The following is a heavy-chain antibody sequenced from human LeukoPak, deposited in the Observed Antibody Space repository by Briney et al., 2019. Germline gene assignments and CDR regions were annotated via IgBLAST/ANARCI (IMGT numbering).Heavy chain of an antibody. CDR3: TTVDYGDLTPAASSDY. CDR1: GFSLSKVW. J-gene: IGHJ4*02. CDR2: IKTKTDGGTT. Sequence: GGSLRLSCAASGFSLSKVWLSWIRQAPGKGLEWVGHIKTKTDGGTTEYAAPVRGRFTISRDDSQDTLYLQMNSLKTEDTAVYYCTTVDYGDLTPAASSDYWGQGTLVTVSS. D-gene: IGHD4-17*01. V-gene: IGHV3-15*01.